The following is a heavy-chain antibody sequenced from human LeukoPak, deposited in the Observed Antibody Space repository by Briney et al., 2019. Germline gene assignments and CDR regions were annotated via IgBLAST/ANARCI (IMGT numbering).Heavy chain of an antibody. V-gene: IGHV4-4*07. J-gene: IGHJ3*02. Sequence: PSETLSFTCTVSGGSISDYYWSWIRQPAGKGLEWIGRIYTSGSTNYNPSLKTRVTMSVDTSKNQFSLKLSSVTAADTAVYYCARKGISALAGAFDIWGQGTMVTVSS. CDR3: ARKGISALAGAFDI. CDR1: GGSISDYY. D-gene: IGHD2-21*01. CDR2: IYTSGST.